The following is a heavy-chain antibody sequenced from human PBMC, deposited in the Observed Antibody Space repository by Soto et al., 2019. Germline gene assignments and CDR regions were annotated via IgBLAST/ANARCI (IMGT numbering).Heavy chain of an antibody. J-gene: IGHJ6*02. CDR2: ISYDGSNK. V-gene: IGHV3-30*03. CDR3: GRDRGLRVYYYYGMDV. Sequence: GGSLRLSCAASGFTFSSYGMHWVRQAPGKGLDWVAYISYDGSNKYYADSVKGRFTISRDNSKNTLYLQMNSLKAEDTGVYYCGRDRGLRVYYYYGMDVWGQGTTVTVSS. CDR1: GFTFSSYG. D-gene: IGHD4-17*01.